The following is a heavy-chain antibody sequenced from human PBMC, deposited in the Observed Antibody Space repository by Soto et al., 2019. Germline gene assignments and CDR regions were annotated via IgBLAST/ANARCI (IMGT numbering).Heavy chain of an antibody. D-gene: IGHD2-8*01. CDR3: AKVGKQGVLRVYAYGMDV. J-gene: IGHJ6*02. V-gene: IGHV3-23*01. CDR2: ISASGSST. CDR1: GFTFSSYA. Sequence: GGSLRHSCAASGFTFSSYAMSLVRQAPGKGLEWVSSISASGSSTYYADSVKGRSIISRDNSKNTLYLQMNSLRAEDTAVYYCAKVGKQGVLRVYAYGMDVWGQGTTVTVSS.